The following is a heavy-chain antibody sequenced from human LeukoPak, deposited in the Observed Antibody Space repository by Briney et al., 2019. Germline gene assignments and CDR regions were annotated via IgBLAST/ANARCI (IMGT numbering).Heavy chain of an antibody. J-gene: IGHJ6*02. V-gene: IGHV4-31*03. CDR1: GGSISSGGYY. CDR2: IYYSGST. D-gene: IGHD3-10*01. Sequence: PSQTLSFTYTVSGGSISSGGYYWSWIRQHPGKGLEWIGYIYYSGSTYYNPSLKSRVTISVDTSKNQFSLKLSSVTAADTAVYYCARDRGTMVRGTYYYGMDVWGQGTTVTVSS. CDR3: ARDRGTMVRGTYYYGMDV.